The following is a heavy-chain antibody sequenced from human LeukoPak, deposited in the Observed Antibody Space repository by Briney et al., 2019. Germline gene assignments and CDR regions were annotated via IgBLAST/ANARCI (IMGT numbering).Heavy chain of an antibody. CDR2: INPNSGGT. Sequence: ASVKVSFKASGYTFTVYYMHWVRQAPGQGLEWMGWINPNSGGTNYAQKLQVRVTMTRDTYISTAYMELSRLRSDDTAVYYCARVKRSRDGYNPYMDVWGKGTTVTVSS. CDR1: GYTFTVYY. D-gene: IGHD5-24*01. V-gene: IGHV1-2*02. CDR3: ARVKRSRDGYNPYMDV. J-gene: IGHJ6*03.